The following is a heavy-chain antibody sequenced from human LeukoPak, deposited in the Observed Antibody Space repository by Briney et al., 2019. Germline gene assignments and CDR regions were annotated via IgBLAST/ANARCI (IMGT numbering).Heavy chain of an antibody. CDR2: MNPNSGNT. D-gene: IGHD5-12*01. J-gene: IGHJ6*02. CDR3: PREYSGYDSYYYGMDV. CDR1: AYTFTSYD. Sequence: ASVKVSCKASAYTFTSYDINWVRQATGQGLEWMGWMNPNSGNTGYAQKFQGRVTMTRNTSISTAYMELSSLRSEDTAVYYCPREYSGYDSYYYGMDVWGQGTTVTVSS. V-gene: IGHV1-8*01.